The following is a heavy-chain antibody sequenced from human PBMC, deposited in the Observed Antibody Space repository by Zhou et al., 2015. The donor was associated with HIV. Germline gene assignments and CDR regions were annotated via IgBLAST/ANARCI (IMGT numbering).Heavy chain of an antibody. V-gene: IGHV1-69*06. Sequence: QVQLVQSGAEVKKPGSSVEVSCKASGGTFSTHGITWVRQVPGQGLEWMGGITPVLGTTKYAQKFQGRVTITADSSTSTAYVEVRSLKSEDTAFYYCARDRGGATRPDWRYFDVWGRGTLVTVSS. CDR3: ARDRGGATRPDWRYFDV. CDR2: ITPVLGTT. J-gene: IGHJ2*01. D-gene: IGHD6-6*01. CDR1: GGTFSTHG.